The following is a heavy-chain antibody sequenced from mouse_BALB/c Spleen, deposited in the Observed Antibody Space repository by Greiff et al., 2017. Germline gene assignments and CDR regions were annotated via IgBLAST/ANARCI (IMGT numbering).Heavy chain of an antibody. CDR1: GYTFTSYW. CDR3: ARHYARAMDY. J-gene: IGHJ4*01. Sequence: VQLQQSGAELVKPGASVKMSCKASGYTFTSYWMHWVKQRPGQGLEWIGYINPSTGYTEYNQKFKDKATLTADKSSSTAYMQLSSLTSEDSAVYYCARHYARAMDYWGQGTSVTVSS. CDR2: INPSTGYT. D-gene: IGHD1-1*02. V-gene: IGHV1-7*01.